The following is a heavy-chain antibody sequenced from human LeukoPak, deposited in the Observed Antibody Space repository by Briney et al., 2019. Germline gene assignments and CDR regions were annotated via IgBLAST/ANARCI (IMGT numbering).Heavy chain of an antibody. D-gene: IGHD6-13*01. CDR3: AKFPSSLYSSTFDS. CDR1: GFTFNSYA. V-gene: IGHV3-23*01. CDR2: TSGSGGST. J-gene: IGHJ4*02. Sequence: GGSLRLSCAASGFTFNSYAMSWVRQAPGKGLEWVSATSGSGGSTYYADSVKGRFTISRDNSKNTLYLQMNSLRGEDTAVYYCAKFPSSLYSSTFDSWGQGTLVTVPS.